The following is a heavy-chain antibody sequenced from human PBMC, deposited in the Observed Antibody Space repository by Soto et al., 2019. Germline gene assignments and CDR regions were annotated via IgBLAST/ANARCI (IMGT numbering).Heavy chain of an antibody. CDR3: ARSRYCSSTSCLLEFLGVGWFDP. J-gene: IGHJ5*02. D-gene: IGHD2-2*01. Sequence: SETLSLTCTVSGGSISSYYWSWIRQPPGKELEWMGYIYYSGSTNYNPSLKSRVTISVDTSKNHFSLKLSSVTAADTAVYYCARSRYCSSTSCLLEFLGVGWFDPWGQGTLVTVSS. CDR1: GGSISSYY. V-gene: IGHV4-59*01. CDR2: IYYSGST.